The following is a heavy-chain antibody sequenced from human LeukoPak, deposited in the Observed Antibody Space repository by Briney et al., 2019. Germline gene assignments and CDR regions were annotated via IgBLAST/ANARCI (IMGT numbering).Heavy chain of an antibody. CDR3: ARVGGSYYFDY. CDR1: GFDFRNYY. CDR2: IKYDGTYT. J-gene: IGHJ4*02. V-gene: IGHV3-7*01. Sequence: GGSVRLSCEASGFDFRNYYMSWVRQAPGKGLEWLANIKYDGTYTNYKDSVKGRLTLSRDNAKNSVYLQMNSLRAEDTAVYYCARVGGSYYFDYWGEGTLVTVSS. D-gene: IGHD1-26*01.